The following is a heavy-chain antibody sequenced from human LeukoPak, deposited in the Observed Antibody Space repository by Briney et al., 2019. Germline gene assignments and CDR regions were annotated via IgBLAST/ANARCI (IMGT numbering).Heavy chain of an antibody. CDR1: GDSISRSTYY. CDR2: VYYGRSP. D-gene: IGHD7-27*01. Sequence: SETLSLTCTVSGDSISRSTYYWAWIRQPPGKGLEWIGSVYYGRSPYFNPSLESRATISVDTSKNHFSLKMSSVTAADTAVYYCARSGGTGTFSYWGQGTLVTVSS. J-gene: IGHJ4*02. V-gene: IGHV4-39*02. CDR3: ARSGGTGTFSY.